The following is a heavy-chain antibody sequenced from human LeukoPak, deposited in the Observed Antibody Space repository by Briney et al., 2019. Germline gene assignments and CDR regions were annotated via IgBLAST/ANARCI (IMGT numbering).Heavy chain of an antibody. CDR2: ISSSGSTI. J-gene: IGHJ6*02. Sequence: GGSLRLSCAASGFTFSDYYMSWIRQAPGKGLEWVSYISSSGSTIYYADSVKGRFTISRDNAKNSLYLQMNSLRADDTAVYYCARSLMNSVRPYYYYYYGMDVWGQGTTVTVSS. CDR3: ARSLMNSVRPYYYYYYGMDV. D-gene: IGHD1-7*01. V-gene: IGHV3-11*01. CDR1: GFTFSDYY.